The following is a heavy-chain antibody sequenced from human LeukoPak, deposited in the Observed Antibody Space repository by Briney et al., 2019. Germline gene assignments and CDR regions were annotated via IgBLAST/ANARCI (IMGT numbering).Heavy chain of an antibody. CDR2: ISAYNGNT. V-gene: IGHV1-18*01. D-gene: IGHD3-10*01. CDR3: ARGGSGDRAPTHWFDP. CDR1: GYTFTSYG. Sequence: ASVKVSCKASGYTFTSYGISWVRQAPGQGLEWMRWISAYNGNTNYAQKLQGRVTMTTDTSTSTAYMELRSLRSDDTAVYYCARGGSGDRAPTHWFDPWGQGTLVTVSS. J-gene: IGHJ5*02.